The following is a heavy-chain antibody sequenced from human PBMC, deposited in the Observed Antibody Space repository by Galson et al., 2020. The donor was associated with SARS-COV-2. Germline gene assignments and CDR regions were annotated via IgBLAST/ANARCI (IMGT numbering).Heavy chain of an antibody. J-gene: IGHJ3*02. Sequence: GGSLRLSCAASGFTFSGYGMSWVRQAPGKGLEWVSAISGSGSNTYYADSVKGRFTISRDNSKNTLYLQMHSLRAEDTAVYYCAKEHLIVVVDDAFDIWGQGTMVTVSS. D-gene: IGHD3-22*01. CDR3: AKEHLIVVVDDAFDI. V-gene: IGHV3-23*01. CDR1: GFTFSGYG. CDR2: ISGSGSNT.